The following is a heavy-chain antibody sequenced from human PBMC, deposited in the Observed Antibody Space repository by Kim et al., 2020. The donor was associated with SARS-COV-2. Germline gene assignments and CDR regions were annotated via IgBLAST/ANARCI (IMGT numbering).Heavy chain of an antibody. J-gene: IGHJ4*02. Sequence: GGGGRRYYADSVKGRFTTSRDKANNMVYLQMNSLRVDDTAIYYCTSIFEYWGQGALVTVSS. CDR2: GGGGRR. D-gene: IGHD3-3*02. CDR3: TSIFEY. V-gene: IGHV3-23*01.